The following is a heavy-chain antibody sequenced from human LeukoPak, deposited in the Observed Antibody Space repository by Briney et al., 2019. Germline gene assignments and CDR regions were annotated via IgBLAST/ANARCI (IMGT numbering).Heavy chain of an antibody. D-gene: IGHD4-11*01. CDR2: IRWSGGST. Sequence: PGGSLRLSCAPSGFRFDDYGMSWVRQPPGNGLEWVSGIRWSGGSTGYADSVKGRFIISRDNAKNSLYLQMNSLRAEDSALYYCARGVYSNYPNYYYMDVWGKGTTVTVSS. CDR1: GFRFDDYG. CDR3: ARGVYSNYPNYYYMDV. V-gene: IGHV3-20*04. J-gene: IGHJ6*03.